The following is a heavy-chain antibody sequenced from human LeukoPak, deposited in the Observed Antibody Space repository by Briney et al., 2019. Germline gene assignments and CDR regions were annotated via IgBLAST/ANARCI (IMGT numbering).Heavy chain of an antibody. CDR1: GFAFSIYG. V-gene: IGHV3-33*01. Sequence: GGSLRLSCAASGFAFSIYGIHWVRQAPGKGLEWVAVIWYDGSNKFYADSVKGRFTISRDNSKNTLYLQMNSLRAEDTAVYYCASEYSAGWFDPWGQGTLVTVSS. J-gene: IGHJ5*02. CDR2: IWYDGSNK. D-gene: IGHD6-13*01. CDR3: ASEYSAGWFDP.